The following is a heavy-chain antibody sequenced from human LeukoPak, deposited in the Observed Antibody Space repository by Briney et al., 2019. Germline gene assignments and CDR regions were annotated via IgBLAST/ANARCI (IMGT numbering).Heavy chain of an antibody. V-gene: IGHV4-59*12. D-gene: IGHD3-9*01. CDR2: IYYSGST. CDR3: ARERAYYDILPRWFDP. J-gene: IGHJ5*02. Sequence: MASETLSLTCTVSGGSISTYYWSWIRQPPGKGLEWIGYIYYSGSTNYNPSLKSRVTISVDTSKNQFSLKLSSVTAADTAVYYCARERAYYDILPRWFDPWGQGSLVTVSS. CDR1: GGSISTYY.